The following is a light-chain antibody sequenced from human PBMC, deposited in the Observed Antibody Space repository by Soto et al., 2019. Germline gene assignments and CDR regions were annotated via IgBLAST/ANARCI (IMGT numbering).Light chain of an antibody. Sequence: EIGLTQSASTLSSSPGERATLSWRASQSVSSYLAWYQQKPGQAPRLLIYDASNRATGIPARFSGSEYGTDFNLTISSLETEDLAVYYCQQRSNWPLTFGGGTKVDIK. CDR3: QQRSNWPLT. J-gene: IGKJ4*01. CDR1: QSVSSY. CDR2: DAS. V-gene: IGKV3-11*01.